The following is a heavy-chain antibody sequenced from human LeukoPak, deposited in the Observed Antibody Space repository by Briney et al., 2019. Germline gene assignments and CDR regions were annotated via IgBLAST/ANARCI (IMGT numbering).Heavy chain of an antibody. V-gene: IGHV4-39*01. CDR3: AAQWLTGRVMTG. CDR2: IYYSGST. J-gene: IGHJ4*02. D-gene: IGHD6-19*01. Sequence: SETLSLTCTVSGGSISSSSYYWGWIRQPPGKGLEWIGSIYYSGSTYYNPSLKSRVTISVDTSKNQFSLKLSSVTAADTAVYYCAAQWLTGRVMTGWGQGTLVTVSS. CDR1: GGSISSSSYY.